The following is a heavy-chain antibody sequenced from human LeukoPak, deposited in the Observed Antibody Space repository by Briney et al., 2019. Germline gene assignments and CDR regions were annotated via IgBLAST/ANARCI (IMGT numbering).Heavy chain of an antibody. Sequence: PSETLSLTCTVSGGSISSYYWSWIRQPAGKGLEWIGRIYTSGSTNYNPSLKSRVTMSVDTSKNRFSLKLSSLTAADTAIYYCARGIESYGDYGYWGQGILVTVSS. CDR2: IYTSGST. J-gene: IGHJ4*02. CDR1: GGSISSYY. D-gene: IGHD4-17*01. CDR3: ARGIESYGDYGY. V-gene: IGHV4-4*07.